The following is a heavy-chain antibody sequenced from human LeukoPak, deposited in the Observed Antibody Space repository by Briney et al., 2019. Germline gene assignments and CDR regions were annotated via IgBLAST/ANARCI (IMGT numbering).Heavy chain of an antibody. CDR3: ARGGDSSNWYPGYFEY. J-gene: IGHJ4*02. CDR2: IKSDGSST. CDR1: GFTFRNYW. V-gene: IGHV3-74*01. D-gene: IGHD6-13*01. Sequence: GGSLRLSCAASGFTFRNYWMHWVRQAPGKGPVWVSRIKSDGSSTRFADSVQGRFTISRGNGKNTLYLQMNSLRAEDTAVYYCARGGDSSNWYPGYFEYWGQGALVTVSS.